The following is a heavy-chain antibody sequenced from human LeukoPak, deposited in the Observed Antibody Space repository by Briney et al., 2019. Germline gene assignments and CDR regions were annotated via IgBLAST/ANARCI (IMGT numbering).Heavy chain of an antibody. CDR1: AFTFSTYS. CDR2: ISSSSSYI. D-gene: IGHD1-26*01. Sequence: GGCLRHSCAASAFTFSTYSMNCVRHAPGHGLEWDSSISSSSSYIYYADSVKGRFTISRDNAKNSLYLQMNSLRAEDTAVYYCARENGGGYRDYWGQGTLVAVSS. J-gene: IGHJ4*02. CDR3: ARENGGGYRDY. V-gene: IGHV3-21*01.